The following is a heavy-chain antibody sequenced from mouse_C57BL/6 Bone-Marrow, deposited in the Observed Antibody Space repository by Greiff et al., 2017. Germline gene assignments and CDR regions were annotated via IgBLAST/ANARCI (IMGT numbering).Heavy chain of an antibody. V-gene: IGHV2-2*01. CDR1: GFSLTSYG. Sequence: QVQLKESGPGLVQPSQSLSITCTVSGFSLTSYGVHWVRQSPGKGLEWLGVIWSGGSTDYNAAFISRLSISKDNSKSQVFFKMNSLQADDTAIYYCARGIYYGPFYAMDYWGQGTSVTVSS. CDR3: ARGIYYGPFYAMDY. CDR2: IWSGGST. J-gene: IGHJ4*01. D-gene: IGHD2-1*01.